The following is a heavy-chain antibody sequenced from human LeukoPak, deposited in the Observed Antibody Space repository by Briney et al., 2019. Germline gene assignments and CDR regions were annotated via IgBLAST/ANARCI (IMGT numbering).Heavy chain of an antibody. D-gene: IGHD5-18*01. CDR3: ARADVDTAMVTYFDY. J-gene: IGHJ4*02. CDR1: GFTFSSYA. CDR2: ISYDGSNK. V-gene: IGHV3-30-3*01. Sequence: GGSLRLSCAASGFTFSSYAMSWVRQAPGKGLEWVAVISYDGSNKYYADSVKGRFTISRDNSKNTLYLQMNSLRAEDTAVYYCARADVDTAMVTYFDYWGQGTLVTVSS.